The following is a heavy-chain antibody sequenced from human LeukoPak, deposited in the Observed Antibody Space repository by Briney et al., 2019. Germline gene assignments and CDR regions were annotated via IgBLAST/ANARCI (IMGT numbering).Heavy chain of an antibody. CDR3: ASRKLGNDY. CDR1: GGSVSDYY. D-gene: IGHD7-27*01. J-gene: IGHJ4*02. CDR2: IYHTGST. V-gene: IGHV4-59*02. Sequence: KSSETLSLTCTISGGSVSDYYWSWIRQSPGKGLEWIGYIYHTGSTSYSPSPKSRVTISADTFQNQFSLKLSSVTAADTAVYYCASRKLGNDYWGQGTLVTVSS.